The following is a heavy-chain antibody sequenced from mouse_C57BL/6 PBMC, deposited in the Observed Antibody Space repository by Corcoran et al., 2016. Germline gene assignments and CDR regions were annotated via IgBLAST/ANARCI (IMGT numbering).Heavy chain of an antibody. CDR1: GFNIKDYY. Sequence: EVQLQQSGAELVKPGASVKLSCTASGFNIKDYYMHWVKQRPEQGLEWIGRIDPANGNTKYAPKFQGKATITADTSSNTAYLQLSSLTSEDTAIYYCASTTVVAEAMDYWGQGTSVTVSS. CDR3: ASTTVVAEAMDY. CDR2: IDPANGNT. D-gene: IGHD1-1*01. J-gene: IGHJ4*01. V-gene: IGHV14-3*01.